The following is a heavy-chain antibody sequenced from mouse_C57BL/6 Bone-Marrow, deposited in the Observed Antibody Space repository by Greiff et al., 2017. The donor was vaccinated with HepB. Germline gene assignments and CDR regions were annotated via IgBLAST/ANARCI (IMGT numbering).Heavy chain of an antibody. CDR2: IYPGSGST. CDR1: GYTFTSYW. Sequence: VQLQQPGAELVKPGASVKMSCKASGYTFTSYWITWVKQRPGQGLEWIGDIYPGSGSTNYNEKFKSKATLTVDTSSSTAYMQLSSLTSEDSAVDYCAISSRGFAGFAYWGQGTLVTVSA. J-gene: IGHJ3*01. D-gene: IGHD1-1*01. CDR3: AISSRGFAGFAY. V-gene: IGHV1-55*01.